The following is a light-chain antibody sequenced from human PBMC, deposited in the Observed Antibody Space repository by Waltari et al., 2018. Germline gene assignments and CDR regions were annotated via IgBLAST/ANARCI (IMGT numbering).Light chain of an antibody. Sequence: QSVLTQPPSVSATPGQRVTISCSGRRANLGSNYLYWYPQLPGTAPNLLTYRNPERPSGIPSRFSGSKSGNTASLTISGLQIEDEADYYCCSYGGVNTLGVLFGGGSKLTV. V-gene: IGLV1-47*01. CDR1: RANLGSNY. CDR2: RNP. CDR3: CSYGGVNTLGVL. J-gene: IGLJ2*01.